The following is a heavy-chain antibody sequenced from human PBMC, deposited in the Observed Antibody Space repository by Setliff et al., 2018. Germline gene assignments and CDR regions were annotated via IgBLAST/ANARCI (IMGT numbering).Heavy chain of an antibody. Sequence: SETLSLTCTVSGGSISSGSYYWSWIRQPAGKGLEWIGRIFTSGSTNYNPSLKSRVTISVDTSKNQFSLKLSSVTAADTAVYYCARRATYYNFWSGYYDYWGQGTLVTVPQ. CDR3: ARRATYYNFWSGYYDY. D-gene: IGHD3-3*01. V-gene: IGHV4-61*02. J-gene: IGHJ4*02. CDR2: IFTSGST. CDR1: GGSISSGSYY.